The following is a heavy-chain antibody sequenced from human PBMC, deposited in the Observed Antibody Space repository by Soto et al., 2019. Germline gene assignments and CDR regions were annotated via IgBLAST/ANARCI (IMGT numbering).Heavy chain of an antibody. D-gene: IGHD2-15*01. Sequence: EVQLVESGGGLVQPGGSLRLSCVASGFTFSNYWMYWVRQAPGEGLVWVSRINNDGSVASYADSVKGRLTISRDNVQNTLYLQMDSLRAEDTAVYYCARGDCVGATCYSLAGSFYYSMDVWGKGTTVTVFS. CDR3: ARGDCVGATCYSLAGSFYYSMDV. V-gene: IGHV3-74*01. CDR1: GFTFSNYW. J-gene: IGHJ6*03. CDR2: INNDGSVA.